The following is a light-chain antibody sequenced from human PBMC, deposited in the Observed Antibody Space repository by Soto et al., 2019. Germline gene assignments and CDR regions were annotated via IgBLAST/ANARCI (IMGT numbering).Light chain of an antibody. CDR1: QSVNDW. V-gene: IGKV1-5*03. CDR3: QQYNSYSWT. CDR2: KVS. Sequence: DIQMTQSPSTLSASVGDRVTITCRASQSVNDWLAWYQQKPGKAPNLLIYKVSNLESGAPSRFSGSGSGTEFTLTISSLQPDDFATYYCQQYNSYSWTFGQGTKVEIK. J-gene: IGKJ1*01.